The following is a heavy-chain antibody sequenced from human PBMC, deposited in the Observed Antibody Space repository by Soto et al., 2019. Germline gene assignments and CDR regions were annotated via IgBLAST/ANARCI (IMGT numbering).Heavy chain of an antibody. D-gene: IGHD3-10*01. V-gene: IGHV3-33*01. Sequence: QVQLVESGGGVVQPGRSLRLSCAASGFTFSSYGMHWVRQAPGKGLEWVAVIWYDGSNKYYADSVKGRFTSSRDNSKNTLYLQMNSLRAEDTAVYYCARDFSWFGDFWFDPWGQGTLVTVSS. CDR1: GFTFSSYG. J-gene: IGHJ5*02. CDR3: ARDFSWFGDFWFDP. CDR2: IWYDGSNK.